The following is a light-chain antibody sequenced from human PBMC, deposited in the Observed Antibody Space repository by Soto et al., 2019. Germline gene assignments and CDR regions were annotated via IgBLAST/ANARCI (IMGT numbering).Light chain of an antibody. CDR3: QHYNSYSEA. CDR2: KAS. Sequence: DIQMTQSPSTLSGSVGDRFTITFRASQTISSWLAWYQQKPGKAPKLLIYKASTLKSGVPSRFSGSGSGTVFTLTISSLQPDDFATYYCQHYNSYSEAFGQGTKVDI. J-gene: IGKJ1*01. V-gene: IGKV1-5*03. CDR1: QTISSW.